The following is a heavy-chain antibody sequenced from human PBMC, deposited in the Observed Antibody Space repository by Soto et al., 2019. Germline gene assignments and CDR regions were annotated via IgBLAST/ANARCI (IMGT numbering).Heavy chain of an antibody. Sequence: EVQLLESGGGLVQPGGSLRLSCAASGFTFSNYAVTWVRQAPGKGLEWVTTISGSGGSTYYADSVKGRFTISRDNSKNTLCLQMNSLRSEDTVVYYCGKGRGSSWYEIDYRGQGTLVSVSS. V-gene: IGHV3-23*01. J-gene: IGHJ4*02. CDR2: ISGSGGST. CDR1: GFTFSNYA. D-gene: IGHD6-13*01. CDR3: GKGRGSSWYEIDY.